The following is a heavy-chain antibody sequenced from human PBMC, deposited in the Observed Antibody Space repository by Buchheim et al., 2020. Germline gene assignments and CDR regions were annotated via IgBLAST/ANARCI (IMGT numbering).Heavy chain of an antibody. CDR2: LNHSGST. J-gene: IGHJ5*02. Sequence: QVQLQQWGAGPLKPSETLSLTCAVYGGSFSDYSWSWIRQPPGRGLEWIGDLNHSGSTNYNPSLKSRVTIPVATSKKQVSRKVTSVTAADTAVYYCARLDGSSSWYWIDPWGQGTL. CDR3: ARLDGSSSWYWIDP. D-gene: IGHD6-13*01. V-gene: IGHV4-34*01. CDR1: GGSFSDYS.